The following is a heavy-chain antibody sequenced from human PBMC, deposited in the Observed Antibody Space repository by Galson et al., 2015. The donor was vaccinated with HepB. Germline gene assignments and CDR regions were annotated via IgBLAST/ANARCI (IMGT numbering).Heavy chain of an antibody. CDR1: GFTFSSYA. Sequence: SLRLSCAASGFTFSSYAMHWVRQAPGKGLEWVAVISYDGSNKYYADSVKGRFTISRDNSKNTLYLQMNSLRVEDTAVYYCARDPPIRIVVPAALNWFDPWGQGTLVTVSS. V-gene: IGHV3-30*04. J-gene: IGHJ5*02. CDR2: ISYDGSNK. CDR3: ARDPPIRIVVPAALNWFDP. D-gene: IGHD2-2*01.